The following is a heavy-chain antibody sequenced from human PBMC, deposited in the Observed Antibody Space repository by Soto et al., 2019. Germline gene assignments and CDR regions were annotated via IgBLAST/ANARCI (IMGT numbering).Heavy chain of an antibody. CDR2: INPNSGGT. CDR3: PRHQALLWFGESFYGMDV. Sequence: ASLKVSCKDSGYTFTVYHMHWARQAPGQGIECLGWINPNSGGTNYAQKFHGRVTMTRDTSISTAYMELSRLRSDDTAVYYCPRHQALLWFGESFYGMDVSGQGTTVTVSS. CDR1: GYTFTVYH. D-gene: IGHD3-10*01. J-gene: IGHJ6*02. V-gene: IGHV1-2*02.